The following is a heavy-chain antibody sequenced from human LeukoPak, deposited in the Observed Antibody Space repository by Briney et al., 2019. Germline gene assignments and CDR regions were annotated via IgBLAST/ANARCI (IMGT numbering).Heavy chain of an antibody. CDR1: GYTFTSYY. V-gene: IGHV1-46*01. Sequence: ASVKVSCKASGYTFTSYYMHWVRQAPGQGLEWMGIINPSGGSTSYAQKFQGRVTMTTDTSTSTAYMELRSLRSDDTAVYYCARDGGDGYSYYYYGMDVWGQGTTVTVSS. D-gene: IGHD5-24*01. CDR2: INPSGGST. J-gene: IGHJ6*02. CDR3: ARDGGDGYSYYYYGMDV.